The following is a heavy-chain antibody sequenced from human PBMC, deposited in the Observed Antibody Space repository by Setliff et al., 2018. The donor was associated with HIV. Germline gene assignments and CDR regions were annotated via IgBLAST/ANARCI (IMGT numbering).Heavy chain of an antibody. D-gene: IGHD3-22*01. Sequence: GASVKVSCKASGGTFSSYAISWVRQAPGQGLEWMGGIIPIFGTTNYAQKFQGRVTITADESTGTAYLELSSLRSEDTAVYYCARDGYYYDSSAFFEGYHYYYMDVWGKGTTVTVSS. CDR2: IIPIFGTT. CDR1: GGTFSSYA. J-gene: IGHJ6*03. V-gene: IGHV1-69*13. CDR3: ARDGYYYDSSAFFEGYHYYYMDV.